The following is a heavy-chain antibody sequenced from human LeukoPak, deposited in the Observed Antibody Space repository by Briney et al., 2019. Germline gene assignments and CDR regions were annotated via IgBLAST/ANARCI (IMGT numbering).Heavy chain of an antibody. CDR2: IYYSGST. V-gene: IGHV4-59*08. J-gene: IGHJ4*02. Sequence: SETLSLTCTVAGGSISSYYWSWIRQPPGKGLEWVGYIYYSGSTNYNPSLKSRVTISGDTSKNQFSLKLSSVTAADTAVYYCARTYYDILTAIIQGFDYWGQGTLVTVSS. CDR1: GGSISSYY. D-gene: IGHD3-9*01. CDR3: ARTYYDILTAIIQGFDY.